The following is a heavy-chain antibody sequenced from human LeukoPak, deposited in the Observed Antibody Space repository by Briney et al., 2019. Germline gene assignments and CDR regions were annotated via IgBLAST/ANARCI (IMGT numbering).Heavy chain of an antibody. CDR1: GFTFDDYA. V-gene: IGHV3-9*03. CDR3: AKDMGSGWTEYGY. CDR2: ISWNSGSI. Sequence: PGRSLRLSCAASGFTFDDYAMHWVRQAPGKGLEWVSGISWNSGSIGYADSVKGRFTISRENAKNSLYLQMNSLRAEDMALYYCAKDMGSGWTEYGYWGQGTLVTVSS. J-gene: IGHJ4*02. D-gene: IGHD6-19*01.